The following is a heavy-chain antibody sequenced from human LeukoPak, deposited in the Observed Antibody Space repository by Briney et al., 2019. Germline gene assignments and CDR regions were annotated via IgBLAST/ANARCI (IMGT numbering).Heavy chain of an antibody. J-gene: IGHJ5*02. Sequence: SETLSLTCTVSGGSVSSSSYYWGWIRQPPGKGLEWIGSISYSGTNYNNPSLKSRVSISINMSKIQFSVELTSVTAADTAMYYCASLGTLRSWGQGTLVTVSS. V-gene: IGHV4-39*01. CDR2: ISYSGTN. CDR1: GGSVSSSSYY. CDR3: ASLGTLRS. D-gene: IGHD7-27*01.